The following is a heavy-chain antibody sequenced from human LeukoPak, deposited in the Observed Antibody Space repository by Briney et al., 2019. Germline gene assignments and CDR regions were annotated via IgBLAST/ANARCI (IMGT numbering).Heavy chain of an antibody. D-gene: IGHD4-23*01. V-gene: IGHV3-7*01. J-gene: IGHJ4*02. Sequence: PGGSLRLSCAASGFTFSSYWMSWVRQAPGKGLEWVAKIKQDGSEKYYVDSVKGRFTISRDNAKNSLYLQMNSLRAEDTAVYYCARGEYGGNWYYFDYWGQGTLVTVSS. CDR2: IKQDGSEK. CDR3: ARGEYGGNWYYFDY. CDR1: GFTFSSYW.